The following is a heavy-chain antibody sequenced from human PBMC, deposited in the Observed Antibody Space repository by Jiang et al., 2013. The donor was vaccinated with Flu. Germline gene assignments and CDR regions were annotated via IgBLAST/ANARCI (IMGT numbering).Heavy chain of an antibody. D-gene: IGHD6-19*01. Sequence: SGAEVKKPGSSVKVSCKASGGTFSSYAISWVRQAPGQGLEWMGGIIPIFGTANYAQKFQGRVTITADKSTSTAYMELSSLRSEDTAVYYCAYKRSGSSGWYMLDGMDVWGQGTTVTVSS. J-gene: IGHJ6*02. CDR2: IIPIFGTA. CDR3: AYKRSGSSGWYMLDGMDV. CDR1: GGTFSSYA. V-gene: IGHV1-69*06.